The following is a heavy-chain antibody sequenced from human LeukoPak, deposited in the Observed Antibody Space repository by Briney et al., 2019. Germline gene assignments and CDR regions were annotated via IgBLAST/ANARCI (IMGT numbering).Heavy chain of an antibody. CDR2: LYTGGTT. J-gene: IGHJ4*02. CDR3: ARGGAHYWNPRY. V-gene: IGHV3-53*01. Sequence: GGSLGLSCVASGFSVTSIYMSWVRQAPGKGLEWVSLLYTGGTTYYANSVEGRFTISRDDSKNTIYLQMNSLRAEDTAVYYCARGGAHYWNPRYWGQGTLVTVSS. CDR1: GFSVTSIY. D-gene: IGHD1-1*01.